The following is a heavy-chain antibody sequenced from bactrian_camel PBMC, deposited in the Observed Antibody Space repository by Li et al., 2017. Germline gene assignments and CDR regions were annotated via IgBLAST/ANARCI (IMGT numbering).Heavy chain of an antibody. D-gene: IGHD1*01. CDR1: GFTFTNYW. CDR3: VRDLASLYAY. V-gene: IGHV3S25*01. J-gene: IGHJ4*01. Sequence: QLVESGGGLVQPGGSLRLSCAASGFTFTNYWMNFVRQAPGKGLEWVSRISNGGGTTYYADSVKGRFTISRGNAKSAVYLQMNTLKPEDTAVYRCVRDLASLYAYWGQGTQVTVS. CDR2: ISNGGGTT.